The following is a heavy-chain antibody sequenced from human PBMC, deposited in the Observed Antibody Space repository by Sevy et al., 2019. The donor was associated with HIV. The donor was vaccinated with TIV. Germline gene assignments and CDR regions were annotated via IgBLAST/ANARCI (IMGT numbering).Heavy chain of an antibody. V-gene: IGHV1-18*04. CDR2: ISAYNGNT. Sequence: ASVKVSCKASGYTFTSYGISWVRQAPGQGLEWMGWISAYNGNTNYAQKLQGRVTMTTDTSTSTAYMELRSLRSDDTAVYYCARVYCGGDCYSENWFDPWGQGTLVTVSS. D-gene: IGHD2-21*02. CDR1: GYTFTSYG. CDR3: ARVYCGGDCYSENWFDP. J-gene: IGHJ5*02.